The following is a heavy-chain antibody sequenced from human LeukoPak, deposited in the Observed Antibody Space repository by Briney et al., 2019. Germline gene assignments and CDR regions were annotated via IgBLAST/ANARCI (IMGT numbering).Heavy chain of an antibody. CDR1: GYTFTGYY. J-gene: IGHJ4*02. CDR2: INPNSGGT. Sequence: ATVKVSCKASGYTFTGYYMHWVRQAPGQGLEWVGWINPNSGGTNYAQKFQGRVTMTRDTSISTAYMELSRLRSDDTAVYYCARGRGWPNYFDYWGQGTLVTVSS. V-gene: IGHV1-2*02. CDR3: ARGRGWPNYFDY. D-gene: IGHD6-19*01.